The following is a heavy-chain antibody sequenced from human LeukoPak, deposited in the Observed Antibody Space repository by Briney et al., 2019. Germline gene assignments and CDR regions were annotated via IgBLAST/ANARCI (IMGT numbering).Heavy chain of an antibody. Sequence: SETLSLTCAVYGGSFSGYYWSWIRQPPGKGLEWIGEINHSGSTNYNPSLKSRVTISVDTSKNQFSLKLSSVTAADTAVYYCARGSGYSYGYWGQGTLVTISS. CDR2: INHSGST. CDR3: ARGSGYSYGY. CDR1: GGSFSGYY. J-gene: IGHJ4*02. D-gene: IGHD5-18*01. V-gene: IGHV4-34*01.